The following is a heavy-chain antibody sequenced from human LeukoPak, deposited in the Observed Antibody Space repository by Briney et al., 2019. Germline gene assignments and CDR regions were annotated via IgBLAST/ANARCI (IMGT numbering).Heavy chain of an antibody. V-gene: IGHV1-69*13. CDR1: GGTFSSYA. CDR3: ARAGLSRRDAFDI. D-gene: IGHD6-25*01. Sequence: GASVKVSCKASGGTFSSYAISWVRQAPGQGHEWMGGIIPIFGTANYAQKFQGRVTITADESTSTAYMELSSLRSEDTAVYYCARAGLSRRDAFDIWGQGTMVTVSS. CDR2: IIPIFGTA. J-gene: IGHJ3*02.